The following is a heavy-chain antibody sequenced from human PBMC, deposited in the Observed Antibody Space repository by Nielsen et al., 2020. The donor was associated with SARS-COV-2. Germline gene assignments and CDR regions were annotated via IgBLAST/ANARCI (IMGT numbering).Heavy chain of an antibody. D-gene: IGHD6-6*01. CDR3: ARRSSRFYYGMDV. CDR2: ISGDGDRT. CDR1: GFSFDTYA. Sequence: GGSLRLSCAAAGFSFDTYAMHWVRQAPGKGLEWLAIISGDGDRTYYADSVKGRFTISRDNAKNTLYLQMNSLRAEDTAVYYCARRSSRFYYGMDVWGQGTTVTVSS. V-gene: IGHV3-30*04. J-gene: IGHJ6*02.